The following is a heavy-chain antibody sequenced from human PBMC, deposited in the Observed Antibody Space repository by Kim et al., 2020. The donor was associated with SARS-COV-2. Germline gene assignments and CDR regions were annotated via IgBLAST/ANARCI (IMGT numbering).Heavy chain of an antibody. D-gene: IGHD7-27*01. V-gene: IGHV3-23*01. CDR3: AKDGEDYYYGMDV. J-gene: IGHJ6*02. Sequence: CAASLKGRFTISRDNSKYTLYLQMNSLRAEDRAVYYCAKDGEDYYYGMDVWGQGTTVTVSS.